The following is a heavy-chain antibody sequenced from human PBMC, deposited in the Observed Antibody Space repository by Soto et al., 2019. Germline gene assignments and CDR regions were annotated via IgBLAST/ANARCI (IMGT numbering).Heavy chain of an antibody. CDR3: ASVPRGNYGYPSYFDY. D-gene: IGHD3-10*01. CDR2: INHSGST. CDR1: GGSFSGYY. V-gene: IGHV4-34*01. J-gene: IGHJ4*02. Sequence: PSETLSLTCAVYGGSFSGYYWTWIRQPPGTGLEWIGEINHSGSTNYNPSLKSRVTISVDTSKNQFSLKLTSVTAADTAVYYCASVPRGNYGYPSYFDYWGQGTPVTVS.